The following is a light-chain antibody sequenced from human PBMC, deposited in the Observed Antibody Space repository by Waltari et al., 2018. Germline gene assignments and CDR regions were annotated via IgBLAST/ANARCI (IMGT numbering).Light chain of an antibody. Sequence: EIVITQSPVTLSVSPGERDTLSCRASQSVSSNLAWYQQKPGQAPRLLIYGASTRATGIPARFSGSGSGTEFTLTISSLQSEDFAVYYCQQYNNWPVTFGQGTKLEIK. CDR3: QQYNNWPVT. CDR2: GAS. V-gene: IGKV3-15*01. J-gene: IGKJ2*01. CDR1: QSVSSN.